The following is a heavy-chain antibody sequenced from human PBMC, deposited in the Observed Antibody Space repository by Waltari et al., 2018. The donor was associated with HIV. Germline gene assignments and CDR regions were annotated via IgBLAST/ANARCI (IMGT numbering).Heavy chain of an antibody. CDR1: GFTFLSYW. J-gene: IGHJ4*02. CDR2: VSSEGNIT. V-gene: IGHV3-74*01. Sequence: EVKLVESGGRLVQPRGSLRLSCVASGFTFLSYWMHWVRQAPGKGLVWRSSVSSEGNITGYVNSVKGRFNISRDQAKNSLFLEMNSLRVEETAVYFCARSLYYDFWCACPQDYWGQGTRVTVAS. CDR3: ARSLYYDFWCACPQDY. D-gene: IGHD3-3*01.